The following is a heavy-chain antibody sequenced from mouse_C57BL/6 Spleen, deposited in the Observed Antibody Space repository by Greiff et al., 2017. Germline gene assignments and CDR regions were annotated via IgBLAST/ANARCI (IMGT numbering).Heavy chain of an antibody. CDR1: GYSFTGYY. V-gene: IGHV1-42*01. D-gene: IGHD4-1*01. Sequence: EVKLQESGPELVKPGASVKISCKASGYSFTGYYMNWVKQSPEKSLEWIGEINPSTGGTTYNQKFKAKATLTVDKSSSTAYMQLKSLTSEDSAVYYCARVGLTGSFAYWGQGTLVTVSA. J-gene: IGHJ3*01. CDR2: INPSTGGT. CDR3: ARVGLTGSFAY.